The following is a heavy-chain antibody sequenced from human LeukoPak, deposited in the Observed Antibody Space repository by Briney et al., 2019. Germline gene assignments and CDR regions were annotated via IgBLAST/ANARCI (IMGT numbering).Heavy chain of an antibody. Sequence: SGTLSLTCSVSGGSISTYYWSWIRETPGKGLEWIGHIDYSGNTNYNPSLKSRVTMSVDMSKNQFSLRLNSLTAADTAVYYCARASYYGNGMDVWGQGTTVSVSS. CDR1: GGSISTYY. J-gene: IGHJ6*02. D-gene: IGHD3-10*01. CDR2: IDYSGNT. V-gene: IGHV4-59*01. CDR3: ARASYYGNGMDV.